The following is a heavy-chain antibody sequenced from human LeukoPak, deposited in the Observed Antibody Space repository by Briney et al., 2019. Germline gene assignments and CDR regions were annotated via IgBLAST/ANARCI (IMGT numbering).Heavy chain of an antibody. D-gene: IGHD6-13*01. V-gene: IGHV3-23*01. CDR2: ISGSGGTT. CDR3: AKDSDELIAAAYNWFDP. Sequence: GGSLRLSCAASGFTVSSNYMSWVRQAPGKGLEWVSGISGSGGTTYHADSVKGRFTISRDNSKNTLYLQMNSLRAEDTAVYYCAKDSDELIAAAYNWFDPWGQGTLVTVSS. J-gene: IGHJ5*02. CDR1: GFTVSSNY.